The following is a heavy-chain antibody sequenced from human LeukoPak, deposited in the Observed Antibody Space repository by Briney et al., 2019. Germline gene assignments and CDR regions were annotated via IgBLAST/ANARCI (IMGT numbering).Heavy chain of an antibody. J-gene: IGHJ6*02. CDR3: AKVRGSPGYCSSTSCFSGMDV. CDR1: GFTFNIYA. D-gene: IGHD2-2*01. Sequence: GGSLRLSCTDSGFTFNIYAMNWVRQAPGKGLEWVSAISGSGGSTYYADSVKGRFTISRDNSKNTLYLQMNSLRAEDTAVYYCAKVRGSPGYCSSTSCFSGMDVWGQGTTVTVSS. CDR2: ISGSGGST. V-gene: IGHV3-23*01.